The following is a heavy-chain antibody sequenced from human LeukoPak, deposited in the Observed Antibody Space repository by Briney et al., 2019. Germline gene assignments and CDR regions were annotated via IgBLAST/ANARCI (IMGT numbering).Heavy chain of an antibody. V-gene: IGHV3-74*01. J-gene: IGHJ5*02. CDR2: INSDGSTT. CDR1: GLTFSTYW. D-gene: IGHD5/OR15-5a*01. Sequence: GGSLRLSCAASGLTFSTYWMHWVRQAPGKGLVWVSHINSDGSTTTYADSVKGRFTISRDNAKNTLYLQMNSLRAEDTAVYYCVAHPSVRGDPWGQGTLVTVSS. CDR3: VAHPSVRGDP.